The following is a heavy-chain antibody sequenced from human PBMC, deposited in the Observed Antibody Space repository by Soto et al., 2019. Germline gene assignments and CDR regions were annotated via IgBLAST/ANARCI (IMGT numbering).Heavy chain of an antibody. CDR1: GGTFSSYA. D-gene: IGHD2-2*01. J-gene: IGHJ6*02. CDR3: AGGDIVVVPAATTVGPYYYGMDV. V-gene: IGHV1-69*13. Sequence: SVKVSCKASGGTFSSYAISWVRQAPGQGLEWMGGIIPIFGTANSAQKFQGRVTITADESTSTAYMELSSLRSEDTAVYYCAGGDIVVVPAATTVGPYYYGMDVWGQGTTVTVSS. CDR2: IIPIFGTA.